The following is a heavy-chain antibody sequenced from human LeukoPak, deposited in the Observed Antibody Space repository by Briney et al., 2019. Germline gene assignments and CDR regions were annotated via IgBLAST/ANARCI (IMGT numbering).Heavy chain of an antibody. CDR1: GYTFTHQW. J-gene: IGHJ4*02. Sequence: GESLKISCKASGYTFTHQWIGWVRQKSGSGLEWMEIIYPRDSDPRYSPSFQGHVSISADTSINTAYLEWSRLEASDTAIYYCARHSAAIGGIWGQGTLVTVSS. CDR3: ARHSAAIGGI. D-gene: IGHD3-16*01. V-gene: IGHV5-51*01. CDR2: IYPRDSDP.